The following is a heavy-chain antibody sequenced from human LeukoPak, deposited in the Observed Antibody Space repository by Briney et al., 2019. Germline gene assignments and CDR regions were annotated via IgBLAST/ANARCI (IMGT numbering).Heavy chain of an antibody. CDR1: GYTFTSYY. CDR3: AREGVRSLGTSHWFDP. V-gene: IGHV1-46*01. D-gene: IGHD3-10*01. J-gene: IGHJ5*02. Sequence: ASVTVSCKASGYTFTSYYMHWVRQAPGQGLEWMGIINPSGGSTSYAQKFQGRVTMTSDTSTSTVYMELSSLRSEDTAVYYCAREGVRSLGTSHWFDPWGQGTLVTVSS. CDR2: INPSGGST.